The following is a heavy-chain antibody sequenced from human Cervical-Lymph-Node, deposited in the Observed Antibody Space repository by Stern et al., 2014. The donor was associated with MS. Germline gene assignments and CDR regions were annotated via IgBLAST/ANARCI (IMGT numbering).Heavy chain of an antibody. D-gene: IGHD2-8*01. CDR2: IHVDGSTN. CDR3: ARDLTSVSVI. J-gene: IGHJ4*02. CDR1: GFTLTQYW. V-gene: IGHV3-7*01. Sequence: VQLVESGGGLVQPGGSLRLSCAATGFTLTQYWMSWVRQAPGKGLEWVASIHVDGSTNYYADSVKGRFTISRDNAENSLYLQVNTLKAEDTARYYCARDLTSVSVIWGQGTLVTVSS.